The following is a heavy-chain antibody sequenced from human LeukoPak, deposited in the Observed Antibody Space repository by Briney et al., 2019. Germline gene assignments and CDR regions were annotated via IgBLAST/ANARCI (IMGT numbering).Heavy chain of an antibody. Sequence: GGSLRLSCAASGFTFSSYRMNWVRQAPGKGLEWVSSISSSSSYIYYADSVKGRFTISRDNAKNSLYLQMNSLRAEDTAVYYCARDNLGAFDYWGQGTLVTVSS. CDR2: ISSSSSYI. D-gene: IGHD1-26*01. J-gene: IGHJ4*02. CDR3: ARDNLGAFDY. CDR1: GFTFSSYR. V-gene: IGHV3-21*01.